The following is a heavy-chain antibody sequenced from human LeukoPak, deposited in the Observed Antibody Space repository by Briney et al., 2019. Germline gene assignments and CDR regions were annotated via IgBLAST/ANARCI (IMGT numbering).Heavy chain of an antibody. Sequence: SETLSLTCTVSGVSISSSSYYWGWIRQPPGKGLEWIGSIYYSGSTYYNPSLKSRVTISVDTSKNQFSLRLSSVTAADTAVYYCARLYGGNSISTPHPWGQGTLVTVSS. J-gene: IGHJ5*02. CDR2: IYYSGST. CDR1: GVSISSSSYY. CDR3: ARLYGGNSISTPHP. V-gene: IGHV4-39*01. D-gene: IGHD4-23*01.